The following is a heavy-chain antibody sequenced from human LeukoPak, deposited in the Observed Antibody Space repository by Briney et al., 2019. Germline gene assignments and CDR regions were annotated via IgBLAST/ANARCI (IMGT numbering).Heavy chain of an antibody. J-gene: IGHJ6*02. V-gene: IGHV3-30*18. D-gene: IGHD5-18*01. CDR2: ISYDGSTK. CDR3: AKDKHSYGQARGSYGMDV. CDR1: GVTFNGYG. Sequence: GGSLRLSCAASGVTFNGYGMHWVRQAPGKGLEWVADISYDGSTKYYADPVKGRFTISRDNSKTTLYLQMNSLRAEDTAVYYCAKDKHSYGQARGSYGMDVWGQGTTVTVSS.